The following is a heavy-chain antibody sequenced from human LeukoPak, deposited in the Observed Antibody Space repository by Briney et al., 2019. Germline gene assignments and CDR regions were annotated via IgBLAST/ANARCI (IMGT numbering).Heavy chain of an antibody. Sequence: SETLSLTCTVSGGSISSYYWSWIRQPAGKGLEWIGRIYTSGSTNYNPSLKSRVTMSVDTSKNQFSLKLSSVTAADTAVYYCARRAYCGGDCYGDYYYYMDVWGKGTTVTISS. D-gene: IGHD2-21*02. CDR2: IYTSGST. CDR1: GGSISSYY. J-gene: IGHJ6*03. CDR3: ARRAYCGGDCYGDYYYYMDV. V-gene: IGHV4-4*07.